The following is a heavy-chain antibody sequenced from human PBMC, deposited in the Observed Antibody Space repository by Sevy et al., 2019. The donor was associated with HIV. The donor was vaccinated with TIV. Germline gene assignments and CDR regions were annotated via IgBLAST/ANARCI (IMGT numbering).Heavy chain of an antibody. CDR2: VSGSGRYT. CDR1: EFTFSNYA. Sequence: GGSLRLSCAASEFTFSNYAMSWVRQAPGKGLEWVSSVSGSGRYTYYADSVEGRFTISRDNSKNSLYVQMNSLRAEDTAVYFCAKGYCSGGSCPRDYYYYGMDVWGQGTTVTVSS. V-gene: IGHV3-23*01. CDR3: AKGYCSGGSCPRDYYYYGMDV. J-gene: IGHJ6*02. D-gene: IGHD2-15*01.